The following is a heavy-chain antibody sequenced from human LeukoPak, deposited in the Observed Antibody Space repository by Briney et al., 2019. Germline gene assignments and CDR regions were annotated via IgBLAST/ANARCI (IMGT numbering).Heavy chain of an antibody. CDR1: GYRFSPYW. D-gene: IGHD3-10*02. Sequence: PGGSLRLSCAASGYRFSPYWMSWVRQTPGKGLEWVASISDGGRATYNGDSVRGRFTISRDDARNSLFLQMNGLRADDTAVYYCTRENYVPDSWGQGTLVTVSS. CDR2: ISDGGRAT. V-gene: IGHV3-7*03. CDR3: TRENYVPDS. J-gene: IGHJ5*02.